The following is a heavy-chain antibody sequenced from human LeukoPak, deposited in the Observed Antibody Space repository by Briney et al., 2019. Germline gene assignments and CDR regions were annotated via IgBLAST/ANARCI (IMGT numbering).Heavy chain of an antibody. D-gene: IGHD2-8*01. Sequence: GGSLRLSCAASGFTFDDYGMSWVRQAPGKGLEWVSGINWNGGSTGYADSVEGRFTISRDNAKNSLYLQMNSLRAEDTALYHCARGSDIVLMVYAIPYAFDIWGQGTMVTVSS. J-gene: IGHJ3*02. CDR1: GFTFDDYG. CDR2: INWNGGST. CDR3: ARGSDIVLMVYAIPYAFDI. V-gene: IGHV3-20*01.